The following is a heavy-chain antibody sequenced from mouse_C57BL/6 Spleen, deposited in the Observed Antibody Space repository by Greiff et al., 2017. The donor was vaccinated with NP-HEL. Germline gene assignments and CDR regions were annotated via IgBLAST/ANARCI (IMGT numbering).Heavy chain of an antibody. CDR1: GYTFTDYY. J-gene: IGHJ4*01. Sequence: EVQLQQSGPELVKPGASVKISCKASGYTFTDYYMNWVKQSHGKSLEWIGDINPNNGGTSYNQKFKGKATLTVDKSSSTAYMELRSLTSEDSAVYYCASGLDSSGYNYAMDYWGQGTSVTVSS. CDR3: ASGLDSSGYNYAMDY. D-gene: IGHD3-2*02. V-gene: IGHV1-26*01. CDR2: INPNNGGT.